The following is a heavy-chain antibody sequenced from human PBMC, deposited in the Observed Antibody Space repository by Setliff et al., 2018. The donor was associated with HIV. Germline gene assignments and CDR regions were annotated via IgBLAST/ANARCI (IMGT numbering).Heavy chain of an antibody. CDR2: IHTSGNT. J-gene: IGHJ4*02. CDR1: GGSISSGSYY. Sequence: SETLSLTCTVSGGSISSGSYYWSWIRQPAGKGLQWIGRIHTSGNTNYNPSLKSRVTISVDTSKNQFSLRLSSVTAADTAVYYCARETFLASAGTGDYWGQGTLVTV. CDR3: ARETFLASAGTGDY. D-gene: IGHD6-13*01. V-gene: IGHV4-61*02.